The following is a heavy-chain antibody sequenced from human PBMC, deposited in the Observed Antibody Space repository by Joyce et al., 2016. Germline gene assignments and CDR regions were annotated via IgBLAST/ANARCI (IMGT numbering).Heavy chain of an antibody. CDR2: MYSGGHT. Sequence: EVQLVESGGGLIQPGGSLRLSCVVSGVNVSNSYLTWGRQAPGKGLEWVSVMYSGGHTYSAESGKGRFTITRDISKNMVYRQMNSLRAEDSAVYYCARDLVEDYFWFFDIWGPGTPVTVSS. V-gene: IGHV3-53*01. CDR1: GVNVSNSY. J-gene: IGHJ2*01. CDR3: ARDLVEDYFWFFDI. D-gene: IGHD3-10*01.